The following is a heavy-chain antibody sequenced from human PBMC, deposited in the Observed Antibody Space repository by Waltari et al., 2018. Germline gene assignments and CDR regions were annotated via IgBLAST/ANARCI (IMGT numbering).Heavy chain of an antibody. J-gene: IGHJ4*02. D-gene: IGHD3-10*01. CDR2: ISYDGSNK. V-gene: IGHV3-30-3*01. CDR1: GFTFSSYA. Sequence: QVQLVESGGGVVQPGRSLRLSCAASGFTFSSYAMHWVRQAPGKGLGWVAVISYDGSNKYYADSVKGRFTISRDNSKNTLYLQMNSLRAEDTAVYYCVSGDYYGSGSYYTFDYWGQGTLVTVSS. CDR3: VSGDYYGSGSYYTFDY.